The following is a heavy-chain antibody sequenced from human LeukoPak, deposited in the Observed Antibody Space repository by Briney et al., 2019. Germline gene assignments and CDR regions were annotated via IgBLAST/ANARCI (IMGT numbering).Heavy chain of an antibody. V-gene: IGHV5-51*01. D-gene: IGHD2-15*01. CDR2: IYPGDSDT. J-gene: IGHJ3*02. Sequence: GESLQISCKGSGYSFTSYWIGWVRQMPGKGLEWMGIIYPGDSDTRYSPSFQGQVTISADKSISTAYLQWSSLKASDTAMYYCARERDCRGGSCYSVPDAFDIWGQGTMVTVSS. CDR1: GYSFTSYW. CDR3: ARERDCRGGSCYSVPDAFDI.